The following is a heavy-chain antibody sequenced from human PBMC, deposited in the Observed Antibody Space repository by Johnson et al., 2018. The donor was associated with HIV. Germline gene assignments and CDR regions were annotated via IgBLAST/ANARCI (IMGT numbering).Heavy chain of an antibody. CDR3: AKDEAQTLASAGRDAFDF. J-gene: IGHJ3*01. Sequence: HVQLVESGGGLVQPGGSLRLSCAASGFIFRDYYMSWIRQAPGKGLEWVSYISSSGSTIYYADSVKGRFTISRDNAKNSLYLQMNSLRPEDTALYYCAKDEAQTLASAGRDAFDFWGQGTAVTV. D-gene: IGHD6-13*01. CDR1: GFIFRDYY. V-gene: IGHV3-11*04. CDR2: ISSSGSTI.